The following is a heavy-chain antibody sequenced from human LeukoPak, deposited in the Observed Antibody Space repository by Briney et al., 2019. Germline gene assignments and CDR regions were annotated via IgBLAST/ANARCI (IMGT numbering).Heavy chain of an antibody. J-gene: IGHJ5*02. D-gene: IGHD3-10*01. Sequence: GGSLRLSCAASGFTFSSYGMSWVRQAPGKGLEWVAFIRYDGSNKYYADSVKGRFTISRDNSKNTLYLQMNSLRAEDTAVYYCAKDRITMVRGVFIGDWFGPWGQGTLVTVSS. CDR3: AKDRITMVRGVFIGDWFGP. V-gene: IGHV3-30*02. CDR2: IRYDGSNK. CDR1: GFTFSSYG.